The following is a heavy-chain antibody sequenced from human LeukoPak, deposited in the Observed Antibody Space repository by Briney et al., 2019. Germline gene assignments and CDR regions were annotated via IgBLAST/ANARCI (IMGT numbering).Heavy chain of an antibody. CDR2: ISSSSSNI. CDR1: GFTFRTSG. CDR3: ARGPTMKMDV. D-gene: IGHD3-22*01. V-gene: IGHV3-21*01. Sequence: PGGSLRLSCAASGFTFRTSGMNWVRQAPGKGLEWVSSISSSSSNIYYADSVKGRFTISRDNAKNSLYLQMNSLRAEDTAVYYCARGPTMKMDVWGKGTTVTVSS. J-gene: IGHJ6*04.